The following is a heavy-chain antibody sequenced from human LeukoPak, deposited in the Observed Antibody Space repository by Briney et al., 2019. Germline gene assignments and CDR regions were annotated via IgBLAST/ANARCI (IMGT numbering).Heavy chain of an antibody. CDR3: AKGLIGFGEFDSYYFDY. D-gene: IGHD3-10*01. CDR2: ISGSGGST. V-gene: IGHV3-23*01. J-gene: IGHJ4*02. Sequence: GGSLRLSCEASGFSFTTFDMSWVRQAPGKGLEWVSAISGSGGSTYYADSVKGRFTISRDNSKNTLYLQMNSLRAEDTAVYYCAKGLIGFGEFDSYYFDYWGQGTLVTVSS. CDR1: GFSFTTFD.